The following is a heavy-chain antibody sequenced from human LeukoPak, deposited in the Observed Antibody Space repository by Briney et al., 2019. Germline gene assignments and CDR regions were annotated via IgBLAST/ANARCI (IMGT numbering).Heavy chain of an antibody. CDR3: ARDGGQYCSSTSCYAFDI. D-gene: IGHD2-2*01. V-gene: IGHV4-30-2*01. CDR1: GGSIGSGGYS. J-gene: IGHJ3*02. CDR2: IYHSGST. Sequence: PSQTLSLTCAVSGGSIGSGGYSWSWIRQPPGKGLEWIGYIYHSGSTYYNPSLKSRVTISVDRSKNQFSLKLSSVTAADTAVYYCARDGGQYCSSTSCYAFDIWGQGTMVTVSS.